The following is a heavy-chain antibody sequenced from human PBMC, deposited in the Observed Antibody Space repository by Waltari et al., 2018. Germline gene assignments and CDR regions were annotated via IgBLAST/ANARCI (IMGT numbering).Heavy chain of an antibody. J-gene: IGHJ3*02. Sequence: QVQLQQWGAGILKPSETLSLACGVSDDSFNNFYWHWIRQSPEKGLEWIGEISPRGSTYYNPSLKSRVTVSRDTSKKQVSLRLNSVTVADTAVYYCARGDPLWFVELSAPGSFDIWGQGTMVAVSS. V-gene: IGHV4-34*01. D-gene: IGHD3-10*01. CDR1: DDSFNNFY. CDR3: ARGDPLWFVELSAPGSFDI. CDR2: ISPRGST.